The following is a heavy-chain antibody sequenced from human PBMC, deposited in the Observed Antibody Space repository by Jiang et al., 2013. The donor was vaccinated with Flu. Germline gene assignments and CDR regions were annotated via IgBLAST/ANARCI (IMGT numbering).Heavy chain of an antibody. CDR1: GFTFSAYG. CDR2: ITSDGTEK. CDR3: ARDGSH. J-gene: IGHJ4*02. Sequence: QLLESGGGVVQPGKSLRLSCAASGFTFSAYGMQWVRQAPGKGLEWLAAITSDGTEKFYAGSVKGRFTISRDNSKNTVYVEINSLRVEDTAVYYCARDGSHWGQGTLVTVSS. V-gene: IGHV3-33*05.